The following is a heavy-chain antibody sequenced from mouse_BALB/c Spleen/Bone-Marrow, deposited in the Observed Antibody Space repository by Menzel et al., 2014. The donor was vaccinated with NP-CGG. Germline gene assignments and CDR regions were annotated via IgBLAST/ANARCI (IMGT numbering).Heavy chain of an antibody. CDR3: ARDMGLLRFDY. Sequence: EVQVVESGGGLVQPGGSLRLSCATSGFTFTDYCMSWVRQPPGKALEWLGFIRNKANGYTTEYSASVKGRFTISRDNSQSILYLQMNTLRAEDSATYYCARDMGLLRFDYWGQGTTLTVSS. D-gene: IGHD1-1*01. V-gene: IGHV7-3*02. J-gene: IGHJ2*01. CDR2: IRNKANGYTT. CDR1: GFTFTDYC.